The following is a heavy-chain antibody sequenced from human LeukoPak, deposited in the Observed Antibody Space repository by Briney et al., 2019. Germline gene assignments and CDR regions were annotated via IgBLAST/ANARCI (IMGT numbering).Heavy chain of an antibody. CDR1: GVSISSYY. J-gene: IGHJ4*02. V-gene: IGHV4-59*01. D-gene: IGHD3-22*01. Sequence: SETLSLTCTASGVSISSYYWSWIRQPPGKGLEWIGYIYYDGSNNYNPSLKNGVIILVKKTKNQFSYKLISMTAADDTAFYCAGGYYDSSGYGENDYWGQGTLVTVSS. CDR3: AGGYYDSSGYGENDY. CDR2: IYYDGSN.